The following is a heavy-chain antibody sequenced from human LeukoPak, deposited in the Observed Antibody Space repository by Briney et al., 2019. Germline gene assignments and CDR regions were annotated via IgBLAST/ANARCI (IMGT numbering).Heavy chain of an antibody. J-gene: IGHJ3*02. CDR1: GYTLTDYA. D-gene: IGHD2-15*01. CDR3: ARNRGFCSGGSCTLAAFDI. V-gene: IGHV1-3*03. CDR2: INAGNGNT. Sequence: ASVKVSCKASGYTLTDYAIHWVRQAPGQRLEWMGWINAGNGNTKYSQEFQGRVTIIRDTSAKTAYMELSSLRSEDMAVYYCARNRGFCSGGSCTLAAFDIWGQGTMVAVSS.